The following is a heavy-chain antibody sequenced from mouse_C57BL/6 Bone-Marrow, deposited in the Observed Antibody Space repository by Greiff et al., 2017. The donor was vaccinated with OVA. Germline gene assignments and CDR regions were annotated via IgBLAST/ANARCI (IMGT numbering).Heavy chain of an antibody. V-gene: IGHV5-4*01. CDR2: ISDGGSYT. J-gene: IGHJ4*01. Sequence: EVQLQESGGGLVKPGGSLKLSCAASGFTFSSYAMSWVRQTPEKRLEWVATISDGGSYTYYPDNVKGRFTISRDNAKNNLYLQMSHLKSEDTAMYYCARDQTRYAMDYWGQGTSVTVSS. CDR3: ARDQTRYAMDY. CDR1: GFTFSSYA.